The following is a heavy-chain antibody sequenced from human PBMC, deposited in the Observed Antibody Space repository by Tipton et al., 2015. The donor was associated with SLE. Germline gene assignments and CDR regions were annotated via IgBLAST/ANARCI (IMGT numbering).Heavy chain of an antibody. Sequence: GLVKPSETLSLTCSVSGASIGISDYSWGWVRQPPGKGLEWIGNVYYSGTTYHNPSLKGRVSMSVDASRNQFSLNLSSVTAADTAVYYCARGDNNSWRLRLWGQGTLVTVSS. CDR1: GASIGISDYS. J-gene: IGHJ4*02. CDR2: VYYSGTT. D-gene: IGHD2-21*02. V-gene: IGHV4-39*01. CDR3: ARGDNNSWRLRL.